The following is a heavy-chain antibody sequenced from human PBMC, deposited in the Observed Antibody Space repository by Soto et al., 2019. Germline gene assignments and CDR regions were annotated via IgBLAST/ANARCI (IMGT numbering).Heavy chain of an antibody. CDR2: IYSGGST. Sequence: GGSLRLSCAASGFTVGSNYMSWVRQAPGKGLEWVSVIYSGGSTYYADSVKGRFTISRDNSKNTLYLQMNSLRAEDTAVYYCARGRTVTTPTEYYYYFKAVCGKGTTVTVSS. CDR3: ARGRTVTTPTEYYYYFKAV. V-gene: IGHV3-66*01. J-gene: IGHJ6*03. D-gene: IGHD1-1*01. CDR1: GFTVGSNY.